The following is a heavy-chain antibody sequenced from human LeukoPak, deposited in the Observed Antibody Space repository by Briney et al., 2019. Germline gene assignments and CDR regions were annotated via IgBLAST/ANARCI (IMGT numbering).Heavy chain of an antibody. CDR3: STTYYYDSSEGY. V-gene: IGHV3-15*07. CDR2: IKSKTDGGTT. CDR1: GFTFSNAW. Sequence: PGGSLRLSCAASGFTFSNAWMNWVRQAPGKGLEWVGRIKSKTDGGTTDYAAPVKGRFTISRDDSKNTLYLQMNSLKTKDTAVYYCSTTYYYDSSEGYWGQGTLVTVSS. J-gene: IGHJ4*02. D-gene: IGHD3-22*01.